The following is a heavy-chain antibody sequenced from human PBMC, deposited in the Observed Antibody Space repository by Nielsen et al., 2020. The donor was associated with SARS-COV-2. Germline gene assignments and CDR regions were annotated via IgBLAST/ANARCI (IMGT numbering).Heavy chain of an antibody. V-gene: IGHV4-34*01. Sequence: SETLSLTCAVYGGSFSGYYWSWIRQPPGKGLEWIGEINHSGSTNYNPSLKSRVTISVDTSKNQFSLKLSSVTAADTAVYYCARRGYGSGNFDYWGQGTLVTVSS. CDR3: ARRGYGSGNFDY. CDR1: GGSFSGYY. J-gene: IGHJ4*02. D-gene: IGHD3-10*01. CDR2: INHSGST.